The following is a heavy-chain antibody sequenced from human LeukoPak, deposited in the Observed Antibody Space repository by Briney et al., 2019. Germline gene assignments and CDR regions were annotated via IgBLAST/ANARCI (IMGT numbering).Heavy chain of an antibody. J-gene: IGHJ4*02. CDR1: GFTFSSYE. CDR3: VKDGSGSYYTYYFDY. D-gene: IGHD3-10*01. Sequence: GGSLRLSCGASGFTFSSYEMNWVRQAPGKGLEWVSYISSTGTTIYYADSVKGRFTISRDNAKNSLYLQMNSLRAEDTAVYYCVKDGSGSYYTYYFDYWGQGTLVTVSS. V-gene: IGHV3-48*03. CDR2: ISSTGTTI.